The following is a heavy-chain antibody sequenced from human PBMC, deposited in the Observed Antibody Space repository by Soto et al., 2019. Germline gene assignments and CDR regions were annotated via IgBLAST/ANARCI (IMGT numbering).Heavy chain of an antibody. D-gene: IGHD1-26*01. CDR3: AKDGGSSGSYQYYFDY. CDR2: ISGSGGST. J-gene: IGHJ4*02. CDR1: GFTFSSYA. V-gene: IGHV3-23*01. Sequence: EVQLLESGGGLVQPGGSLRLSCAAPGFTFSSYAMSWVRQAPGKGLEWVSAISGSGGSTYYADSVKGRFTISRDNSKNTLYLQMNSLRAEDTAVYYCAKDGGSSGSYQYYFDYWGQGTLVTVSS.